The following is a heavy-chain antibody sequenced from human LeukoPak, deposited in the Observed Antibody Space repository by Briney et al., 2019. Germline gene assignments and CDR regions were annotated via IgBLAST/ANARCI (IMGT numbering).Heavy chain of an antibody. Sequence: SETLSLTCTVSGGSISSYYWSWIRQPPGKGLEWIGYIYYSGSTNYNPSLKSRVTISVDTSKNQFSLKLSSVTAADTAVYSCARDGGTGYFDYWGQGTLVTVSS. J-gene: IGHJ4*02. CDR1: GGSISSYY. V-gene: IGHV4-59*01. CDR2: IYYSGST. CDR3: ARDGGTGYFDY. D-gene: IGHD3-16*01.